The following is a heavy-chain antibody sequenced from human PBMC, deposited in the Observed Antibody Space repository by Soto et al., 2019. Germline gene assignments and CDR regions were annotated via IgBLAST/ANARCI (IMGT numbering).Heavy chain of an antibody. V-gene: IGHV1-58*01. CDR3: AANYSYGPLFDF. J-gene: IGHJ4*02. CDR1: GFAFTSSA. Sequence: SVKVSCKASGFAFTSSAVQWVRQARGQRLEWIGWIVVGSGNTNYAKSLQERVTITRDMSTSTAYMELSSLRSDDTAVYYCAANYSYGPLFDFWGQGTLVTVSS. CDR2: IVVGSGNT. D-gene: IGHD5-18*01.